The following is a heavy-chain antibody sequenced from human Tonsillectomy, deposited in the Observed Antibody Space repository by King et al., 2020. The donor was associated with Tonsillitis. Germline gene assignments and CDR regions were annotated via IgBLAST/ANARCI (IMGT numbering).Heavy chain of an antibody. Sequence: QLQESGPGLVKPSETLSLTCTVSGASISSYYWSWIRPPPGKGLEWIGYIYYSGSTYYNPSLKSRVTISLDTSKHQFSLKLSSVTAADTAVYYCASTRYSAYDFDYWGQGTLVTVSS. J-gene: IGHJ4*02. CDR2: IYYSGST. D-gene: IGHD5-12*01. CDR3: ASTRYSAYDFDY. V-gene: IGHV4-59*01. CDR1: GASISSYY.